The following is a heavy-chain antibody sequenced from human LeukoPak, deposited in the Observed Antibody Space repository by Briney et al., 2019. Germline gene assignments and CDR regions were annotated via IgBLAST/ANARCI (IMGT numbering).Heavy chain of an antibody. V-gene: IGHV1-24*01. D-gene: IGHD2-15*01. Sequence: ASVKVSCKVSGYTLTELSMHWVRQAPGKGLEWMGGFDPEDGETIYAQKFQGRVTMTEDTSTDTAYMELRSPSSDDTAVYYCGRGPKAGGPHHDMDVWGRGTTVTVSS. J-gene: IGHJ6*02. CDR3: GRGPKAGGPHHDMDV. CDR2: FDPEDGET. CDR1: GYTLTELS.